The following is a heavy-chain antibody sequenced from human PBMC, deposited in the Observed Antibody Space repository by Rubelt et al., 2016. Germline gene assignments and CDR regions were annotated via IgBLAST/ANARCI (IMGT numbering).Heavy chain of an antibody. CDR2: IYWNDDK. V-gene: IGHV2-5*01. CDR3: ADSRAYSFGLFDY. D-gene: IGHD5-18*01. CDR1: GFSLRTGGVG. J-gene: IGHJ4*02. Sequence: QITLKESGPTLVKPTQTLTVTCTFSGFSLRTGGVGVGWIRQPPGKALEWLAIIYWNDDKRYSPSLKSRLTITKDTSKNHVVLTMTKMDPVDSATYYCADSRAYSFGLFDYWGQGTLVTVSS.